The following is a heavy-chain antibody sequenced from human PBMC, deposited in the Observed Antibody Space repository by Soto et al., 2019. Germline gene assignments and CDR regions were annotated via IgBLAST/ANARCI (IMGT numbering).Heavy chain of an antibody. CDR1: GYSFTNND. J-gene: IGHJ5*02. CDR3: ARMATFGSLNWCDP. V-gene: IGHV1-8*01. D-gene: IGHD3-16*01. CDR2: MNPGSGDT. Sequence: ASVKVSCKASGYSFTNNDVSWVRQATGQGLEWMGWMNPGSGDTGYAQKFQGRVTMTRDISIATAYMELSSLRSDDTAIYYCARMATFGSLNWCDPWGQGTLGTVS.